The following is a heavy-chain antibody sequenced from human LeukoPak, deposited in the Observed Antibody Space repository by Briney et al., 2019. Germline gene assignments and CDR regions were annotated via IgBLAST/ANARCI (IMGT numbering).Heavy chain of an antibody. CDR3: ARAREPLIYTYYFEY. CDR2: IYHSGST. J-gene: IGHJ4*02. D-gene: IGHD1-14*01. Sequence: PSETLSLTCSVSGYSISSGYYWGWIRQPPGKWLEWIGRIYHSGSTYYDPSLKSRVTISVDTSRNQFSLKLSSVTAADTAVYYCARAREPLIYTYYFEYWGQGTLVTVSS. CDR1: GYSISSGYY. V-gene: IGHV4-38-2*02.